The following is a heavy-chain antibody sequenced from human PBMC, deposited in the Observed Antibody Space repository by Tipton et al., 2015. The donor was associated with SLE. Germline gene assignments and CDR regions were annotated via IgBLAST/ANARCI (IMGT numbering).Heavy chain of an antibody. V-gene: IGHV3-7*01. Sequence: GSLRLSCAASGFTFSSNWMSWVRQAPGKGLEWVANINQDGSGTNYVDSVKGRFTISRDNAKNSLYLQMNSLRAEDTAVYYCARDLPKEVERRYFDYWGQGTLVTVSS. J-gene: IGHJ4*02. CDR1: GFTFSSNW. D-gene: IGHD1-1*01. CDR3: ARDLPKEVERRYFDY. CDR2: INQDGSGT.